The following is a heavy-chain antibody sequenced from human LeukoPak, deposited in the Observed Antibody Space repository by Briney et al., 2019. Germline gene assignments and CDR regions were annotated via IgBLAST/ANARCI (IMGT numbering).Heavy chain of an antibody. J-gene: IGHJ4*02. Sequence: SVKVSCKASGGTFSSYAISWVRQAPGQELEWMGGIIPIFGTANYAQKFQGRVTITADESTSTAYMELSSLRSEDTAVYYCARGAAAGTSFDYWGQGTLVTVSS. D-gene: IGHD6-13*01. CDR2: IIPIFGTA. CDR1: GGTFSSYA. V-gene: IGHV1-69*13. CDR3: ARGAAAGTSFDY.